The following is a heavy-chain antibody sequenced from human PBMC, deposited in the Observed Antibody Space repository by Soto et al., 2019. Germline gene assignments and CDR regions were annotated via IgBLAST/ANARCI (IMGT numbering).Heavy chain of an antibody. CDR3: ARSSSSVARYYYYGMDV. CDR2: IYPGDSDT. V-gene: IGHV5-51*01. D-gene: IGHD6-6*01. CDR1: GYSFTSYW. J-gene: IGHJ6*02. Sequence: PGESLKISCKGSGYSFTSYWIGWVRQMPGKGLEWMGIIYPGDSDTRYSPSFQGQVTISADKSISTACLQWSSLKASDTAMYYCARSSSSVARYYYYGMDVWGQGTTVTVSS.